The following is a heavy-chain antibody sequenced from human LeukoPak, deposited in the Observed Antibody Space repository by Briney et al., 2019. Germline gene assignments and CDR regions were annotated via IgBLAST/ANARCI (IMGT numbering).Heavy chain of an antibody. V-gene: IGHV3-21*01. CDR3: ARGILLGWYGGAFDI. D-gene: IGHD6-19*01. CDR1: GFTFSSYS. Sequence: PGGSLRLSCAASGFTFSSYSMNWVRQAPGKGLEWVSSISSSSSYIYYADSMKGRFTISRDNAKNPLYLQMNSLRAEDPAVYYCARGILLGWYGGAFDIWGQGTMVTVSS. J-gene: IGHJ3*02. CDR2: ISSSSSYI.